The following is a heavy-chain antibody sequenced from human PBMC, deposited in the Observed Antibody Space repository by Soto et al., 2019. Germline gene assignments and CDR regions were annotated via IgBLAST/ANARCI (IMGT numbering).Heavy chain of an antibody. V-gene: IGHV1-18*04. CDR3: ARDNGYYDL. Sequence: ASVKISCETSGYTFSSYSINWVRQAPGQGLEWMAWISTYSGNTHYAERVQGRVTVTLDKSARTAFMEMRGLTSDDTAVDFCARDNGYYDLWGRGSLVTVSS. CDR1: GYTFSSYS. CDR2: ISTYSGNT. J-gene: IGHJ4*02.